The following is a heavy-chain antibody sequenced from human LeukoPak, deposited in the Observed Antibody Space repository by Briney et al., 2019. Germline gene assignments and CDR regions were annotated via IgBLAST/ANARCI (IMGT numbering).Heavy chain of an antibody. Sequence: QPGGSLRLSCAASGFTFSSHWMSWVRQAPGKGLEWVANIKQDGSEKYYVDSVKGRFTVSRDNAKNSLYLQMNSLRAEDTAVYYCASAVSTYYDFWSGYYTSGFDYWGQGTLVTVSS. CDR1: GFTFSSHW. CDR3: ASAVSTYYDFWSGYYTSGFDY. J-gene: IGHJ4*02. CDR2: IKQDGSEK. V-gene: IGHV3-7*01. D-gene: IGHD3-3*01.